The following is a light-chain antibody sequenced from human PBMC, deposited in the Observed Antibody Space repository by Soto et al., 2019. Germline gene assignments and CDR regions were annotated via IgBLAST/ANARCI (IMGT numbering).Light chain of an antibody. Sequence: QSALTQPASMSGSPGQSITISCNGTSSDVGGYNYVSWYQQHPGKAPKLIIYDVSNRPSGVSNRFSGSKSGNTASLPISELEAEDEADYYCSSYTSSSTYVFGPGTKLTVL. CDR2: DVS. CDR1: SSDVGGYNY. J-gene: IGLJ1*01. V-gene: IGLV2-14*01. CDR3: SSYTSSSTYV.